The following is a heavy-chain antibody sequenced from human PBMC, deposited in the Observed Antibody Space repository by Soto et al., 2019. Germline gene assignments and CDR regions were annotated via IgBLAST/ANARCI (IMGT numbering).Heavy chain of an antibody. CDR1: GGMFSDYT. Sequence: QVQLVQSGAVVKKPGSSVTVSCKASGGMFSDYTISWVRQAPGQGLEWMGGIIPIFGGPHYAQKFQGRVTITAEKPTGAVYLEVRGLTSEDTAVYYRAKKGGGASIDFWRANWFDPWGQGTLVTVSS. CDR2: IIPIFGGP. D-gene: IGHD3-3*01. CDR3: AKKGGGASIDFWRANWFDP. V-gene: IGHV1-69*06. J-gene: IGHJ5*02.